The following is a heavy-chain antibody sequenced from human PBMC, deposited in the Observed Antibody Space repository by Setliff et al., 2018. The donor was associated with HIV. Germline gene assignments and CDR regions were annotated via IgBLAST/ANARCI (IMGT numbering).Heavy chain of an antibody. Sequence: PSETLSLTCGISDYSITSGYYWGWIRQPPGKGLEWIGSIYRSGSTYDNPSLKSRVTISFDTSKNRFSLILTSVTAADTAVYYCATQGLTVPIPGGYFQHWGPGILVTVSS. CDR2: IYRSGST. J-gene: IGHJ1*01. CDR3: ATQGLTVPIPGGYFQH. V-gene: IGHV4-38-2*01. CDR1: DYSITSGYY. D-gene: IGHD2-21*02.